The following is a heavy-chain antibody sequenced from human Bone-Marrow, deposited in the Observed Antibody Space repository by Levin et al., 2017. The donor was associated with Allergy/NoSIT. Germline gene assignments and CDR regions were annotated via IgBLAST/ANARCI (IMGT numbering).Heavy chain of an antibody. D-gene: IGHD3-3*01. J-gene: IGHJ5*02. V-gene: IGHV4-39*07. Sequence: PSETLSLTCSVSGVSMYSTNHYWAWIRQAPGKGPEWIGSLFYSGSIFYNPSLNSRVTISLDTPNNRFSLKLSSVTAADTAIYYCAINTFDFASGYSNWFDPWGQGTLVTVSS. CDR1: GVSMYSTNHY. CDR2: LFYSGSI. CDR3: AINTFDFASGYSNWFDP.